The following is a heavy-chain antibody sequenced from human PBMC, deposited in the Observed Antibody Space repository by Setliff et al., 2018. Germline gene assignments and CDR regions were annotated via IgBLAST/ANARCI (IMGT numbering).Heavy chain of an antibody. D-gene: IGHD3-22*01. Sequence: PGGSLRLSCAASGFTFSDYAMSWIRQAPGKGLEWISSIVGNGVYTNYADSVKGRFTISRDNAKRSLYLQMNGLRADDTGVYYCVRDDADNYDAFDNWGQGTLVTVSS. CDR1: GFTFSDYA. CDR2: IVGNGVYT. V-gene: IGHV3-11*06. J-gene: IGHJ3*02. CDR3: VRDDADNYDAFDN.